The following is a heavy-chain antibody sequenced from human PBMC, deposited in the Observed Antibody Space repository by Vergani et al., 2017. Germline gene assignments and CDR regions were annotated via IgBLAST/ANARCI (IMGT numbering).Heavy chain of an antibody. J-gene: IGHJ4*02. CDR3: ASRRTLQREFDI. Sequence: EVQLVQSGAEVKKPGESLKISCRGVGYRFSSSWIGWVRQRPGKGLEWMGIIFPDDADTRYSPSFQGQVTVSADKSISTVYLQWNILKASGTAMYYCASRRTLQREFDIWGQGTQVTVSS. V-gene: IGHV5-51*01. CDR1: GYRFSSSW. D-gene: IGHD5-24*01. CDR2: IFPDDADT.